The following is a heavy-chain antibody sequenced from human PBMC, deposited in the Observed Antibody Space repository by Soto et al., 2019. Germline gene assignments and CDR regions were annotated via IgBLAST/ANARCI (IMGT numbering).Heavy chain of an antibody. Sequence: GGSLRLSCAASGFSFSNYAMIWVRQGPGKGLEWVSAISGSGINTYYADSVKGRFTISRDNSKNTLNLQMDSLRAEDTAVYYCAFGYYDLWSGYYGIYYFDYWGQGTLVTVSS. J-gene: IGHJ4*02. D-gene: IGHD3-3*01. CDR2: ISGSGINT. CDR1: GFSFSNYA. CDR3: AFGYYDLWSGYYGIYYFDY. V-gene: IGHV3-23*01.